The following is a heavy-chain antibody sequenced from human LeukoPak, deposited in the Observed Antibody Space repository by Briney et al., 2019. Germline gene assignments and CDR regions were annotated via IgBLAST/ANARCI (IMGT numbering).Heavy chain of an antibody. V-gene: IGHV3-23*01. J-gene: IGHJ4*02. CDR2: ISGSGGST. D-gene: IGHD3-3*01. Sequence: GGFLRLSCAAPGFTFSSYAMSWVRQAPGKGLEWVSAISGSGGSTYYADSVKGRFTISRDNSKNTLYLQMNSLRAEDTAVYYCAKDSSIHLNYDFWSGYSRFDYWGQGTLVTVSS. CDR3: AKDSSIHLNYDFWSGYSRFDY. CDR1: GFTFSSYA.